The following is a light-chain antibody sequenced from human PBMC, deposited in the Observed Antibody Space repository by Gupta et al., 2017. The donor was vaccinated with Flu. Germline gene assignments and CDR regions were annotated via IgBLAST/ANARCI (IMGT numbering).Light chain of an antibody. CDR3: TSYTSKNTLV. J-gene: IGLJ3*02. V-gene: IGLV2-14*01. Sequence: STDVGDYKYVSCYQQHPGKPPKLIIYEVSNRTSGVSNRFFCSKSANTASLTISGLQADDEANYYCTSYTSKNTLVFGGGTKMTVL. CDR2: EVS. CDR1: STDVGDYKY.